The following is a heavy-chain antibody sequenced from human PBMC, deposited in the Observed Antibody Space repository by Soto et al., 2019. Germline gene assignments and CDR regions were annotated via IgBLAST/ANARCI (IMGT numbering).Heavy chain of an antibody. CDR2: INAGNGNT. CDR3: ARVAVDGFVDY. D-gene: IGHD3-10*01. Sequence: QVQLVQSGAEEKKPGASVKVSCKASGYTFTSYAMHWVRQAPGQRLEWMGWINAGNGNTKYSQKFQGRVTITRDRSASTDYMELSSLRSEDTAVYYCARVAVDGFVDYWGQGTLVTVSS. CDR1: GYTFTSYA. V-gene: IGHV1-3*05. J-gene: IGHJ4*02.